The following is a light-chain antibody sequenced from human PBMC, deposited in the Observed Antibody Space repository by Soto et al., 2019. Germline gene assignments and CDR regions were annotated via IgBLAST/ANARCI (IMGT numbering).Light chain of an antibody. V-gene: IGKV1-5*03. Sequence: DIQMTQSPSTLSASVGDRVTITCRASQSISNWLAWYHQRPGTAPKVLIYKASTLKSGVPSRFSGSGSGTEFNLTISSLQPDDFGTYYCQQYNSDPVTFGGGTKVEIK. CDR1: QSISNW. J-gene: IGKJ4*01. CDR2: KAS. CDR3: QQYNSDPVT.